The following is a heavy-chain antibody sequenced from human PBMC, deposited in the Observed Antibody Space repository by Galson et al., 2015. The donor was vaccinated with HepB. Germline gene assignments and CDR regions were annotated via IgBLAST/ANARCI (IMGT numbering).Heavy chain of an antibody. CDR1: GFTFSSYS. Sequence: SLRLSCAASGFTFSSYSMNWVRQAPGKGLEWVSSISSSSSYIYYADSVKGRFTISRDNAKNSLYLQMNSLRAEDTAVYYCARDGVGTTPGLFDPWGQGTLVTVSS. J-gene: IGHJ5*02. D-gene: IGHD1-14*01. CDR2: ISSSSSYI. V-gene: IGHV3-21*01. CDR3: ARDGVGTTPGLFDP.